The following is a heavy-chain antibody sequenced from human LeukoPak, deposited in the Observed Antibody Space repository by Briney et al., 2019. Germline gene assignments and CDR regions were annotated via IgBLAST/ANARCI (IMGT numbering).Heavy chain of an antibody. V-gene: IGHV4-59*08. CDR1: GFTFSSYA. CDR3: ARQTGGYYTNYFDY. J-gene: IGHJ4*02. Sequence: PGGSLRLSCAASGFTFSSYAMSWIRQPPGKGLEWIGYIYYSGSTNYNPSLKSRVTISVDTSKNQFSLKLSSVTAADTAVYYCARQTGGYYTNYFDYWGQGTLVTVSS. CDR2: IYYSGST. D-gene: IGHD3-3*01.